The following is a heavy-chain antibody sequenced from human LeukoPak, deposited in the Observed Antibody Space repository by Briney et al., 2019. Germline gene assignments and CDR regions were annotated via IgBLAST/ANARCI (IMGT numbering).Heavy chain of an antibody. D-gene: IGHD5-24*01. CDR3: ARMVGGYNLGFDY. CDR2: MFYSGST. J-gene: IGHJ4*02. CDR1: GASISSSSYY. V-gene: IGHV4-39*07. Sequence: SETLSLTCTVSGASISSSSYYWGWIRQPPGKGLEWIGSMFYSGSTYYNPSLKSRVTMSVDTSKNQFSLKLSSVTAADTAVYYCARMVGGYNLGFDYWGQGTLVTVSS.